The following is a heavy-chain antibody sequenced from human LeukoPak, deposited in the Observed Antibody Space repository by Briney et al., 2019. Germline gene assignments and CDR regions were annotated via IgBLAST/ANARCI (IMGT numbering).Heavy chain of an antibody. D-gene: IGHD1-26*01. Sequence: PGRSLRLSCTASEFTFSSYAMSWVRQAPGKGLEWVSGISGSGSSTYHADSVKGRFIISRDNSKNTLYLQMNSLRAEDTAVYYCAKVGGSYSSDYWGQGTLVTVSS. V-gene: IGHV3-23*01. CDR3: AKVGGSYSSDY. CDR2: ISGSGSST. CDR1: EFTFSSYA. J-gene: IGHJ4*02.